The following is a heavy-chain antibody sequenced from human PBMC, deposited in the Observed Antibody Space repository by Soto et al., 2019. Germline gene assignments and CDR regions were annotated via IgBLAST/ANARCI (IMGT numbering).Heavy chain of an antibody. CDR3: AKGLFYYYDSSGPVYPEFDY. CDR2: IYSGGST. CDR1: GFTVSSNY. V-gene: IGHV3-66*01. Sequence: GGSLRLSCAASGFTVSSNYMSWVRQAPGKGLEWVSVIYSGGSTYYADSVKGRFTISRDNSKNTLYLQMNSLRAEDTAVYYCAKGLFYYYDSSGPVYPEFDYWGQGTPVTVSS. J-gene: IGHJ4*02. D-gene: IGHD3-22*01.